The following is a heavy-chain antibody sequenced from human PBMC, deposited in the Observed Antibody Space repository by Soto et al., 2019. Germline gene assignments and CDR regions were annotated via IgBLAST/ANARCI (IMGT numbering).Heavy chain of an antibody. V-gene: IGHV3-23*01. CDR1: GFTFSSYA. Sequence: EVQLLESGGGLGQSGGSLRLSCAASGFTFSSYAMSWVRQAPGKGLEWVSAISGSVGSTYYADSVKGRFAISRESSKNTLYMQMNIMRAEDTAVYYCAKDGGNSARENWYFDLWGRGTLVTVSS. CDR2: ISGSVGST. CDR3: AKDGGNSARENWYFDL. J-gene: IGHJ2*01. D-gene: IGHD1-26*01.